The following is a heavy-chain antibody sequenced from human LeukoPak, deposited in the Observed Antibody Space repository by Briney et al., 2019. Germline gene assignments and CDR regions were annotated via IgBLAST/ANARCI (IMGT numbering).Heavy chain of an antibody. D-gene: IGHD1-26*01. J-gene: IGHJ4*02. V-gene: IGHV1-69*13. Sequence: ASVKVSCKASGGTLNNYAVNWVRQAPGQGLEWMGGTIPFYGATNYAAKFQSRVTITADGSTGTVYMELSSLRSEDTAVYYCARMKGYSYSDYWGQGTLVTVSS. CDR1: GGTLNNYA. CDR3: ARMKGYSYSDY. CDR2: TIPFYGAT.